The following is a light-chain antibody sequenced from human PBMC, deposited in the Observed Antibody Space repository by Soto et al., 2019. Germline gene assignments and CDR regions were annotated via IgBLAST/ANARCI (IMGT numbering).Light chain of an antibody. V-gene: IGLV2-14*01. CDR2: DVS. CDR3: CSYTTSNSRQIV. J-gene: IGLJ1*01. Sequence: QSVLTQPASVSGSPGQSITISCTGTSSDVGGYNYVSWYQQHPGKAPKFMIYDVSNRPSGVPNRFSGSKSGNTASLTISGRQAEYVSDYYCCSYTTSNSRQIVFGTGTKVTI. CDR1: SSDVGGYNY.